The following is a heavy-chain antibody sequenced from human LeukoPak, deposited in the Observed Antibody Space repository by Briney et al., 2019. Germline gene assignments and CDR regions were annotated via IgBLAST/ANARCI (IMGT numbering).Heavy chain of an antibody. D-gene: IGHD1-26*01. CDR3: ARILVGAFDY. J-gene: IGHJ4*02. CDR1: GGSINTHY. CDR2: LYYTGIT. V-gene: IGHV4-59*08. Sequence: SETLSLSCTVSGGSINTHYWSWIRQPPGKGLEWIGDLYYTGITSYNPFLKSRVTMSLDTSENQFSLKVRSVTAADTAVYYCARILVGAFDYWAREPWSPSPQ.